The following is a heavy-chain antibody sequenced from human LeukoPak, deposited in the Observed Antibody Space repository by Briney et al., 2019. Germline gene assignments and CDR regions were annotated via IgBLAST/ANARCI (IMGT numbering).Heavy chain of an antibody. V-gene: IGHV4-39*01. D-gene: IGHD3-9*01. CDR3: RSHTLTQRPYYFDY. CDR2: IYYSGST. CDR1: GVSISSSSYY. Sequence: SETLSLTCTVSGVSISSSSYYWGWIRQPPGKGLEWIGSIYYSGSTYYNPSLKSRVTISVDTSKNQFSLKLSSVTAADTAVYYCRSHTLTQRPYYFDYWGQGTLVTVSS. J-gene: IGHJ4*02.